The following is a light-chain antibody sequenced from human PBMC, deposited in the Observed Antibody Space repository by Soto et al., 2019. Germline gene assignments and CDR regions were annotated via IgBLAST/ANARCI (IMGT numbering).Light chain of an antibody. V-gene: IGLV2-14*03. CDR3: SSYTSRNTQV. J-gene: IGLJ1*01. CDR1: SSDVGGYNY. CDR2: DVS. Sequence: QSVLTQPASVSGCPGQSVTICCTGTSSDVGGYNYVSWYQQHPGKAPKLMIYDVSNRPSGVSNRFSGSKSGNTASLTISGLQAEDEADYYCSSYTSRNTQVFGTGTKVTVL.